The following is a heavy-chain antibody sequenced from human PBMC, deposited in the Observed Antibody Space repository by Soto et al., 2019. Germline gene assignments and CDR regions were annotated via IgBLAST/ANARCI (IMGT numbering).Heavy chain of an antibody. D-gene: IGHD1-7*01. CDR1: GGSFTEAY. J-gene: IGHJ6*02. CDR2: VFHAGNT. CDR3: ARAPRELLAEGPLFLYYYYGFDD. V-gene: IGHV4-34*12. Sequence: QVHLQQWGAGLLKPSGTLSLTCTVSGGSFTEAYWTWVRQSPGRGLEWIGEVFHAGNTNYNPSLKSRVTLSLDTAKNQFSLRLTFVTAADSAVYYCARAPRELLAEGPLFLYYYYGFDDWGQGTTVIVSS.